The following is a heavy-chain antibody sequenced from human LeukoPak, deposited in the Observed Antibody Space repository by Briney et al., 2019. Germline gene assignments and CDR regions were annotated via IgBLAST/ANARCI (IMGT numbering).Heavy chain of an antibody. D-gene: IGHD3-22*01. V-gene: IGHV3-66*04. Sequence: GGSLRLSCAASGFTVSNNYMSWVRQAPGKGLEWVSVIYSGGSTYYADSVKGRFTISRDNAKNTLDLQMNSLRAEDTAVYYCARRYDSSGYYVFDYWGQGTLVTVSS. CDR3: ARRYDSSGYYVFDY. CDR2: IYSGGST. CDR1: GFTVSNNY. J-gene: IGHJ4*02.